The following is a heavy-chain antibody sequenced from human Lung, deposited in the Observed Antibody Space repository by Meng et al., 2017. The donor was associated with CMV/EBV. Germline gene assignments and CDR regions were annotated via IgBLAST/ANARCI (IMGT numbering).Heavy chain of an antibody. CDR1: GFTFSSYA. J-gene: IGHJ4*02. CDR3: ASSEYSNRFDF. CDR2: INSDGSST. D-gene: IGHD4-11*01. V-gene: IGHV3-74*01. Sequence: GGSLRLXCAASGFTFSSYAMSWVRQAPGKGLVWVSRINSDGSSTHYADSVKDRFSISRDNAKNTLHLQVNSLRAEATAVYYCASSEYSNRFDFWGRGTLVTVSS.